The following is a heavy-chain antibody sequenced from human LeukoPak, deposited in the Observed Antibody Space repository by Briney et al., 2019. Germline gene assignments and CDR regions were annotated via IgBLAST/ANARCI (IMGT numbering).Heavy chain of an antibody. V-gene: IGHV4-61*02. CDR2: IYTSGST. CDR3: ARSLSTIFGVVIIVGWFDP. Sequence: PSETLSLTCTVSGGSISSGSYYWSWIRQPAGKGLEWIGRIYTSGSTNYNPSLKSRVTISVDTSKNQFSLKLSSVTAADTAVYYCARSLSTIFGVVIIVGWFDPWGQGTLVTVSS. J-gene: IGHJ5*02. CDR1: GGSISSGSYY. D-gene: IGHD3-3*01.